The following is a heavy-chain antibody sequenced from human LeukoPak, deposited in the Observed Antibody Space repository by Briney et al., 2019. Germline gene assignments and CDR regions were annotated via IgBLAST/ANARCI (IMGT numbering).Heavy chain of an antibody. CDR1: GMTLSNYG. J-gene: IGHJ4*02. CDR2: FSGSGGGR. V-gene: IGHV3-23*01. D-gene: IGHD3-10*01. Sequence: PGGSLRHSFGVPGMTLSNYGMGWVRQAPGKGLELDPGFSGSGGGRKYAESVKDRFPIPRDNPKNTLYLQMNSLRAEETAVYFCAKRGVVIRVFLVGFHKDAYYFDSWGQGALVTVSS. CDR3: AKRGVVIRVFLVGFHKDAYYFDS.